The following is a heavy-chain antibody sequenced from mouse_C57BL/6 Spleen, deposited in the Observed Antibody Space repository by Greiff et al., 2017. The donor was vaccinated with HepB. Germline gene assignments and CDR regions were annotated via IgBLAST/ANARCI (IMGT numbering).Heavy chain of an antibody. Sequence: QVQLQQPGAELVMPGASVKLSCKASGYTFTSYWMHWVKQRPGQGLEWIGEIDPSDSYTNYNQKFKGKSTLTVDKSSSTAYMQLSSLTSEDSAVYYWARGKLGSWFAYWGQGTLVTVSA. J-gene: IGHJ3*01. V-gene: IGHV1-69*01. CDR1: GYTFTSYW. CDR3: ARGKLGSWFAY. D-gene: IGHD4-1*01. CDR2: IDPSDSYT.